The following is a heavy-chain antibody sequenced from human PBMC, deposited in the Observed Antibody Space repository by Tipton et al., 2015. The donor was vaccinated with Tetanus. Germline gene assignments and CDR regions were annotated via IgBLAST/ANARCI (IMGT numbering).Heavy chain of an antibody. D-gene: IGHD2-8*01. CDR3: AVRGCTNGVCYRDY. J-gene: IGHJ4*02. CDR1: GGSISSSSYY. Sequence: TLSLTCTVSGGSISSSSYYWGWIRQPPGKGLEWIGSIYYSGSTYYNPSLKSRVTISVDTSKNQFSLKLSSVTAADTAVYYCAVRGCTNGVCYRDYWGQGTLVTVSS. V-gene: IGHV4-39*01. CDR2: IYYSGST.